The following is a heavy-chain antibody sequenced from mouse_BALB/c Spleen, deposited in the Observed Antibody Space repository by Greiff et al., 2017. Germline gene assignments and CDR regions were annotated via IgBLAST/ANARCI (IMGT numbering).Heavy chain of an antibody. V-gene: IGHV5-6-3*01. Sequence: EVKVEESGGGLVQPGGSLKLSCAASGFTFSSYGMSWVRQTPDKRLELVATINSNGGSTYYPDSVKGRFTISRDNAKNTLYLQMSSLKSEDTAMYYCARDYYGSSPYYFDYWGQGTTLTVSS. CDR2: INSNGGST. D-gene: IGHD1-1*01. CDR3: ARDYYGSSPYYFDY. CDR1: GFTFSSYG. J-gene: IGHJ2*01.